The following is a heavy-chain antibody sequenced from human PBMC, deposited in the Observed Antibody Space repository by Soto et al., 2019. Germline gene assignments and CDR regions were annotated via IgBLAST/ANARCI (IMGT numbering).Heavy chain of an antibody. CDR2: MNPNSGNT. CDR3: ATEMTTPGMDV. CDR1: GYTFTSYD. Sequence: QVQLVQSGAEVKKPGASVKVSCKASGYTFTSYDINWVRQATGQGLEWMGWMNPNSGNTGYAQKAPGRVTMTTNTSLPTAYPALSSLRSEHMAVYYCATEMTTPGMDVWGQGTTVTVSS. D-gene: IGHD1-1*01. V-gene: IGHV1-8*01. J-gene: IGHJ6*02.